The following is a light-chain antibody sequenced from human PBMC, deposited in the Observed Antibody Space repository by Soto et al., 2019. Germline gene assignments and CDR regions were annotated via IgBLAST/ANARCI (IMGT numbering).Light chain of an antibody. Sequence: EIVLTQSPGTLSLSPGXRATLSCRASHTISSSYLAWYQQKPGQAPRLLMYGISRRATGIPDRFSGSGSGTDFTLTITRLEPEDFAVYYCQQYVTSSPRTFGQGTKADIK. CDR2: GIS. CDR1: HTISSSY. V-gene: IGKV3-20*01. J-gene: IGKJ1*01. CDR3: QQYVTSSPRT.